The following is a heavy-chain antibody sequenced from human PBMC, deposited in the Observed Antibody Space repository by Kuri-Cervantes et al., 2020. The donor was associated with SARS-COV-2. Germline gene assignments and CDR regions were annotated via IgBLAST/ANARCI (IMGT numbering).Heavy chain of an antibody. J-gene: IGHJ6*03. V-gene: IGHV4-34*01. Sequence: SKTLSLTCGVYGGSFSNFHWNWVRQPPGKGLEWIGEINYSGTTNYNPSLKSRVTISVDTSKNQFSLNLTSVTAADTAVYYCARNHSMDVWGTGTAVTVSS. CDR1: GGSFSNFH. CDR3: ARNHSMDV. CDR2: INYSGTT.